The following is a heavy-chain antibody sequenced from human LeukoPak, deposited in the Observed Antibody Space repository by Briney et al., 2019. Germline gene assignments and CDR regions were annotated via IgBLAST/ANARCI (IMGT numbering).Heavy chain of an antibody. D-gene: IGHD6-13*01. V-gene: IGHV1-8*01. CDR1: GYTFTSYD. J-gene: IGHJ5*02. Sequence: ASVEVSCKASGYTFTSYDINWVRQATGQGLEWMGWMNPNSGNTGYAQKFQGRVTMTRNTSISTAYMELSSLRSEDTAVYYCARGPTGRRSSSRYNWFDPWGQGTLVTVSS. CDR2: MNPNSGNT. CDR3: ARGPTGRRSSSRYNWFDP.